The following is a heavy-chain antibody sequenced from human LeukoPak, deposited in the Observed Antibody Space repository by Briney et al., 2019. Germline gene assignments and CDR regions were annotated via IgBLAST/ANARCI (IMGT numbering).Heavy chain of an antibody. CDR2: ISYDGSNK. D-gene: IGHD3-22*01. J-gene: IGHJ4*02. V-gene: IGHV3-30*18. CDR3: AKDGLRYYYDGSGFYPGDC. CDR1: GFTFGSYG. Sequence: GRSLRLSCAASGFTFGSYGMHWVRQAPGKGLEWVAVISYDGSNKYYADSVKGRFTISRDKSKNTLYLQMNSLRVEDTAVYYCAKDGLRYYYDGSGFYPGDCWGQGTLVTVSS.